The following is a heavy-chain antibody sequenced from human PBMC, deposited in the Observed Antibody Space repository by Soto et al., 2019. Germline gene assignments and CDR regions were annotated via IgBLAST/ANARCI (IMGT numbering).Heavy chain of an antibody. Sequence: QVQLVQSGAEVKKPVSSVKVSCKASGGTFSSYAISWLRQAPGQGLEWMGGIIPIFGTANYAQKFQGRVTITADEYTSTAYIELRSLRSEDTAVYYCARIQRGYSYDTNYYYSMDVWGKGTTVTVSS. CDR2: IIPIFGTA. CDR3: ARIQRGYSYDTNYYYSMDV. D-gene: IGHD5-18*01. V-gene: IGHV1-69*01. CDR1: GGTFSSYA. J-gene: IGHJ6*04.